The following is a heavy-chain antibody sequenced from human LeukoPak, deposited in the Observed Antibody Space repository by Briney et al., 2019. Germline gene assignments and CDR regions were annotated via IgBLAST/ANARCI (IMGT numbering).Heavy chain of an antibody. CDR1: GGSITSGRYY. D-gene: IGHD1-20*01. V-gene: IGHV4-31*03. CDR2: VSYSGST. CDR3: ARDPRGDITGTTFDR. J-gene: IGHJ5*02. Sequence: PSETLSLTYTLSGGSITSGRYYWTWIRQHPQRGLEWIGYVSYSGSTNYNSSLKSRLTISADTSKNQFYLRLTSVTAADTAVYYCARDPRGDITGTTFDRWGQGTLVTVSS.